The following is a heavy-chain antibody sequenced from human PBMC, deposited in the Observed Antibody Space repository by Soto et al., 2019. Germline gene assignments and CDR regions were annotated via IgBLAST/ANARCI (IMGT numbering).Heavy chain of an antibody. CDR1: RQSIINNNFY. CDR3: ARHYGYYSHYMDV. Sequence: SATLSLTGTLCRQSIINNNFYWGWIRQPPGKGLEWIGTIYYSGSTYYNPSLKSRVTISVDTSNNQLSLKLSSLTAADTAVYYCARHYGYYSHYMDVWTKGTTVS. J-gene: IGHJ6*03. CDR2: IYYSGST. D-gene: IGHD3-10*01. V-gene: IGHV4-39*01.